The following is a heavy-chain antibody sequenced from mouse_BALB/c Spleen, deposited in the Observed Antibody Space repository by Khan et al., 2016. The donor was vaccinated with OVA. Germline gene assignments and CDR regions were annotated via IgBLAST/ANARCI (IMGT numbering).Heavy chain of an antibody. V-gene: IGHV1S136*01. D-gene: IGHD1-1*01. J-gene: IGHJ3*01. CDR3: APVGTYYVSFAY. Sequence: EVKLQESGPELVKPGASVKMSCKASGYTFTSYVMHWVKQKPGLGLEWIGYIYPFNDDTKYNEKFKGKATLTSDKSSSTAYLELISLPSEDSAVYCCAPVGTYYVSFAYWGQGTLVTVSA. CDR1: GYTFTSYV. CDR2: IYPFNDDT.